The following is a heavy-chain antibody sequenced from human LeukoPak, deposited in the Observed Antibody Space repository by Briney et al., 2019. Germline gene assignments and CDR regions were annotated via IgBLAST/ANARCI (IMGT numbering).Heavy chain of an antibody. V-gene: IGHV4-30-4*08. D-gene: IGHD4-17*01. CDR2: ISYSGTP. J-gene: IGHJ4*02. Sequence: SETLSLTCNVSVRSNNTANYYWTWIRQPPGKGLEWIGYISYSGTPYYNPSINSRVTISLDTSKNQFSLILNSVTAADTAMYYCARDRYGDFEDYWGQGTLVTVSS. CDR1: VRSNNTANYY. CDR3: ARDRYGDFEDY.